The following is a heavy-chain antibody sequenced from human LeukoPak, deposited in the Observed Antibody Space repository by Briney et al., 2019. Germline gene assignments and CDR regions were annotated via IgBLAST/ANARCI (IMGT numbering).Heavy chain of an antibody. D-gene: IGHD6-6*01. CDR3: ASSSIAAMKYYYYYMDV. CDR1: GGFISSYY. Sequence: SETLSLTCTVSGGFISSYYWSWIRQPPGKGLEWIGYIYTSGSTNYNPSLKSRVTISVDTSKNQFSLKLSSVTAADTAVYYCASSSIAAMKYYYYYMDVWGTGTTVTVSS. CDR2: IYTSGST. J-gene: IGHJ6*03. V-gene: IGHV4-4*09.